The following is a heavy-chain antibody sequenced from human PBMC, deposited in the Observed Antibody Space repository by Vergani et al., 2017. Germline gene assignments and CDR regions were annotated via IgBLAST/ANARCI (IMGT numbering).Heavy chain of an antibody. J-gene: IGHJ6*02. CDR2: IYYSGST. Sequence: QVQLQESGPGVVKPSQTLSLTCAVSGSSISSGDHCWTWIRQRPGKGLEWIGYIYYSGSTYYNPSLKSRVTISVDTSKNQFSLKLSSVTAADTAVYYCARQRLVRVMGGYYGMDVWGQGTTVTVSS. V-gene: IGHV4-31*11. CDR1: GSSISSGDHC. CDR3: ARQRLVRVMGGYYGMDV. D-gene: IGHD3-10*01.